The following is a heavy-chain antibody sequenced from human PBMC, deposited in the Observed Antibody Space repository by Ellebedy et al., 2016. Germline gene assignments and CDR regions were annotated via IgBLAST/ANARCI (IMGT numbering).Heavy chain of an antibody. Sequence: GESLKISCAASGFTFSSYAMHWVRQAPGKGLEWVVVISYDGSNKYYADSVKGRFTISRDNSKNTLYLQMNSLRAEDTAVYYCAREHFYYDSSGYYYPGDYWGQGTLVTVSS. V-gene: IGHV3-30*04. CDR2: ISYDGSNK. D-gene: IGHD3-22*01. CDR1: GFTFSSYA. CDR3: AREHFYYDSSGYYYPGDY. J-gene: IGHJ4*02.